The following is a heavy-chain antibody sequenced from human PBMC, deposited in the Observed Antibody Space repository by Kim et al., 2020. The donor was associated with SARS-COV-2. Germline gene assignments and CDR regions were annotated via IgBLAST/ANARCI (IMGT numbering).Heavy chain of an antibody. CDR2: FDPEDGET. D-gene: IGHD2-2*01. Sequence: ASVKVSCKVSGYTLTELSMHWVRQAPGKGLEWMGGFDPEDGETIYAQKFQGRVTMTEDTSTDTAYMELSSLRSEDTAVYYCATHCSSTSCQYYYYYGMDVWGQGTTVTVSS. CDR3: ATHCSSTSCQYYYYYGMDV. V-gene: IGHV1-24*01. CDR1: GYTLTELS. J-gene: IGHJ6*02.